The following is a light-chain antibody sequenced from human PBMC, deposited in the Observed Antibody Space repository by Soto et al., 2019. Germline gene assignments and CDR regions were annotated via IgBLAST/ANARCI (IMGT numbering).Light chain of an antibody. CDR2: DVS. J-gene: IGLJ1*01. CDR3: SSYTSSSTHYV. Sequence: QSALTQPASVSGSPGQSITISCTGTSSDVGGYNYVSWYQQHPGKAPKLMIYDVSNRPSGVSNRFSGSKSGNTASLTISGLQAEDEADYYCSSYTSSSTHYVFGTGTKAPAL. V-gene: IGLV2-14*01. CDR1: SSDVGGYNY.